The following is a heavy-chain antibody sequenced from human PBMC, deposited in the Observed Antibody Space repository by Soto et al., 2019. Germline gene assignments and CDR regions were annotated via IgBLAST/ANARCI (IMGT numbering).Heavy chain of an antibody. CDR2: LTDNGDTT. CDR3: AREMHNGAKYYYYAMDV. V-gene: IGHV3-23*01. CDR1: GFIFGTYA. J-gene: IGHJ6*02. D-gene: IGHD4-17*01. Sequence: QLLASGGALVQPGGSLRISCAASGFIFGTYAMSWVRQAPGKGLQWVPTLTDNGDTTYYADSVKGRFSISRDNSKNTLYVQVNSLRAEDTAVYYCAREMHNGAKYYYYAMDVWGQGTAVTVSS.